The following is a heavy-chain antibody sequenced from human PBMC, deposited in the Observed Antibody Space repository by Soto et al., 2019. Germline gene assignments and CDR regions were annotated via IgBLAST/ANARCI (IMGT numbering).Heavy chain of an antibody. V-gene: IGHV1-69*08. Sequence: QVQLVQSGAEVKKPGSWVKVSCKASGGTFSSYTSSWVRQAPGQGLEWMGRIIPILGIANYAQKFQGRVTITADKSTSTAYMELSSLRSEDTAVYYCARDGGYCSGGSCYYFDYWGQGTLVTVSS. CDR1: GGTFSSYT. D-gene: IGHD2-15*01. J-gene: IGHJ4*02. CDR3: ARDGGYCSGGSCYYFDY. CDR2: IIPILGIA.